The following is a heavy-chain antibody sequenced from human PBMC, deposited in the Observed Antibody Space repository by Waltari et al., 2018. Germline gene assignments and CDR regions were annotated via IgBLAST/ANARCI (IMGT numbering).Heavy chain of an antibody. Sequence: QLQESGPGLVKPSETLSLTCTVSGGSIINPSNYWGWIRQSTGKGLEWLGNIHHTGDTYYNPSLKSRLTISVDPSKNHFSLNLHSVTAADTGIYFCRCLGESSKHDFWGQGTLVTVSS. CDR1: GGSIINPSNY. CDR2: IHHTGDT. V-gene: IGHV4-39*02. D-gene: IGHD3-16*01. J-gene: IGHJ4*02. CDR3: RCLGESSKHDF.